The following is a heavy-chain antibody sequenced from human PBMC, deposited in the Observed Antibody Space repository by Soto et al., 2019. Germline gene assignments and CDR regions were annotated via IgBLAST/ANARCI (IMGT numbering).Heavy chain of an antibody. CDR3: ARTSATGYYTGDY. V-gene: IGHV1-3*01. J-gene: IGHJ4*02. Sequence: ASVKVSCKASGYTFNSYGMHWVRQAPGQRLEWMGWINAGNGNTKYSQKFQGRVTITRDTSASTAYMELSSLRSEDTAVYYCARTSATGYYTGDYWGQGTLVTVSS. D-gene: IGHD3-9*01. CDR2: INAGNGNT. CDR1: GYTFNSYG.